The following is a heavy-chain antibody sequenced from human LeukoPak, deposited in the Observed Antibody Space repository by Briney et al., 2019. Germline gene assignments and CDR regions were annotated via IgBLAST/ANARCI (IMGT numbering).Heavy chain of an antibody. D-gene: IGHD1-26*01. J-gene: IGHJ4*02. CDR2: ISSSSSTI. Sequence: PGGSLRLSCAASGLTFSSYSMNWVRQAPGKGLEWVSYISSSSSTIYYADSVKGRFTISRDNAKNSLYLQMNSLRAEDTAVYYCARDSTRGSYAAGIDYWGQGTLVTVSS. V-gene: IGHV3-48*01. CDR1: GLTFSSYS. CDR3: ARDSTRGSYAAGIDY.